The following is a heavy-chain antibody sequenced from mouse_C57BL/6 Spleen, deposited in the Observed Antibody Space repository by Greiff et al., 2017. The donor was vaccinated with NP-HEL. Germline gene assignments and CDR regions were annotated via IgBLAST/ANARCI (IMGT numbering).Heavy chain of an antibody. CDR3: ARIYYYGHFDY. CDR1: GYTFTSYW. J-gene: IGHJ2*01. V-gene: IGHV1-69*01. Sequence: QVQLQQPGAELVMPGASVKLSCKASGYTFTSYWMHWVKQRPGQGLEWIGEIDPSDSYTNYNQKFKGKSTLTVDKSSSTAYMQFSSLTSEDSAVYYCARIYYYGHFDYWGQGTTLTVSS. D-gene: IGHD1-1*01. CDR2: IDPSDSYT.